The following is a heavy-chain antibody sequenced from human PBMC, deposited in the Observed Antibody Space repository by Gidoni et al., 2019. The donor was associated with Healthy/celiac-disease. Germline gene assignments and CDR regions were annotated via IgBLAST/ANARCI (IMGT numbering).Heavy chain of an antibody. Sequence: VAVISYDGSNKYYADSVKGRFTISRDNSKNTLYLQMNSLRAEDTAVYYCAKEGEYCSGGSCYDWFDPWGQGTLVTVSS. D-gene: IGHD2-15*01. CDR3: AKEGEYCSGGSCYDWFDP. V-gene: IGHV3-30*18. J-gene: IGHJ5*02. CDR2: ISYDGSNK.